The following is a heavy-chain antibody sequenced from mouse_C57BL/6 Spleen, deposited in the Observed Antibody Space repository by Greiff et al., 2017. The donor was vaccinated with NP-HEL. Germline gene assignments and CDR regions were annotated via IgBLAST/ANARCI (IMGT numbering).Heavy chain of an antibody. CDR2: IDPENGDT. V-gene: IGHV14-4*01. J-gene: IGHJ2*01. Sequence: EVQLQQSGAELVRPGASVKLSCTASGFNIKDDYMHWVKQRPEQGLEWIGWIDPENGDTEYASKFQGKATITADTSSNTAYLQLSSLTSEDTAVYYCTTSKVGRFDYGGQGTTLTVST. CDR3: TTSKVGRFDY. D-gene: IGHD1-1*02. CDR1: GFNIKDDY.